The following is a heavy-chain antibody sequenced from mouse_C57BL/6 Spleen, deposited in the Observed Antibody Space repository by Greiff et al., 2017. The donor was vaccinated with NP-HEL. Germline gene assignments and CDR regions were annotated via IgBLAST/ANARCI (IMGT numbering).Heavy chain of an antibody. CDR3: ARSGGREDYAMDY. V-gene: IGHV1-4*01. Sequence: QVQLQQSGAELARPGASVKMSCKASGYTFTSYTMHWVKQRPGQGLEWIGYINPSSGYTKYNQKFKDKATLTADKSSSTAYMQLSSLTSEDSAVYYCARSGGREDYAMDYWGQGTSVTVSS. CDR2: INPSSGYT. J-gene: IGHJ4*01. D-gene: IGHD3-1*01. CDR1: GYTFTSYT.